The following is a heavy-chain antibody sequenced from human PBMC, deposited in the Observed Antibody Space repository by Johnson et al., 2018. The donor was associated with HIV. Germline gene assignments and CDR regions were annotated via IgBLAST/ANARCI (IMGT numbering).Heavy chain of an antibody. V-gene: IGHV3-30*18. D-gene: IGHD3-22*01. CDR2: ISSDGSNT. CDR1: GFTFSAYG. Sequence: VQLVESGGGVVQPGGSLRLSCAASGFTFSAYGMYWVRQAPGKGLDWVTLISSDGSNTYYADSVKGRFTVSRDNVENTLYLQMNSLRVEDAAVYYCAKLTTGLTPINDAFDIWGQGTKVTVFS. CDR3: AKLTTGLTPINDAFDI. J-gene: IGHJ3*02.